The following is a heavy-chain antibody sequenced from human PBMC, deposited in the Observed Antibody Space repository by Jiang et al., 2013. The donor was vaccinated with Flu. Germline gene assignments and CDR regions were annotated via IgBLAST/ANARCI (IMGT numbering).Heavy chain of an antibody. Sequence: PGLVKPSETLSLTCSVSGDSIRSDYWSWIRQPPGGGLELVGYIHYSGSPYYNPSLKGRVTISIDPSKTQFSLTLTSVTAADTAVYYCARLGLTESDPWGQGTLVTVSS. J-gene: IGHJ5*02. CDR2: IHYSGSP. CDR1: GDSIRSDY. CDR3: ARLGLTESDP. V-gene: IGHV4-59*08. D-gene: IGHD3-9*01.